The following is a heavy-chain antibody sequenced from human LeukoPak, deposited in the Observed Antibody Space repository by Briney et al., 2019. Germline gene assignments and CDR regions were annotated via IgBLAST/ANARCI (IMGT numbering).Heavy chain of an antibody. CDR3: ARDPSLAAAGTVDY. V-gene: IGHV1-2*02. CDR1: GYTFTGYY. CDR2: INPNSGGT. J-gene: IGHJ4*02. D-gene: IGHD6-13*01. Sequence: ASVKVSCKASGYTFTGYYMHWVRQAPGQGLEWMGWINPNSGGTNYAQKFQGRVTMTRDTSISTAYMELSRLRSDDTAVYYCARDPSLAAAGTVDYWGQGTLVTVSS.